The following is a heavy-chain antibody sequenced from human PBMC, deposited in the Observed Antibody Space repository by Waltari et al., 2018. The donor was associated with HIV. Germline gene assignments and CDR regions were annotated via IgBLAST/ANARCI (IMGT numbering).Heavy chain of an antibody. CDR1: GFTVSSSY. CDR2: INNDGTT. D-gene: IGHD3-3*01. V-gene: IGHV3-53*02. J-gene: IGHJ4*02. CDR3: ARANYDFRYYFRY. Sequence: EVQVVGTGGGLIQPGGSLRLSCAASGFTVSSSYMSWVRQAPGKGLEWVSIINNDGTTYYTDSVKGRFTISRDNSKNTLYLQMNSLRAEDTALYYCARANYDFRYYFRYWGQGTLLTVSS.